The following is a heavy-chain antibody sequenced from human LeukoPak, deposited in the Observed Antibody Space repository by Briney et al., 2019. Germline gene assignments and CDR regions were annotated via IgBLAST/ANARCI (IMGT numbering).Heavy chain of an antibody. CDR3: VRGPGRGYDLEP. Sequence: PSDTLSLTCAVSAGSICNSYCSWARQPPGKGPEFIGYISTGGDINYSPSLRSRATMSINPSNNQLSLTLTSVTTADTAVYFCVRGPGRGYDLEPWGQGSLVTVSS. D-gene: IGHD3-22*01. CDR1: AGSICNSY. CDR2: ISTGGDI. V-gene: IGHV4-4*08. J-gene: IGHJ5*02.